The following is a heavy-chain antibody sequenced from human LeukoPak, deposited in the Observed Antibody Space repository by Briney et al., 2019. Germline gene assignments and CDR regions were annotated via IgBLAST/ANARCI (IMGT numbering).Heavy chain of an antibody. CDR2: IYYSGST. CDR1: GGSIISGTYY. Sequence: SETLSLTCTVSGGSIISGTYYWSWIRQPAGKGLEWIGYIYYSGSTNYNPSLKSRVTISVDTSKNQFSLKLSSVTAADTAVYYCARAKYSSSWYGDYYYYYYMDVWGKGTTVTVSS. D-gene: IGHD6-13*01. V-gene: IGHV4-61*10. J-gene: IGHJ6*03. CDR3: ARAKYSSSWYGDYYYYYYMDV.